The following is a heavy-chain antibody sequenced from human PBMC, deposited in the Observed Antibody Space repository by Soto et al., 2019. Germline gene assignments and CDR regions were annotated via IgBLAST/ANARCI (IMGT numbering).Heavy chain of an antibody. Sequence: EVQLVESGGGLVKPGGSLRLSCAASGFTFSSYSMNWVRQAPGKGLEWVSSISSSSSYIYYADSVKGRFTISSDNAKHSRYLQMNRLRAEDTAVYYWARDPAAVTSRFDPWGQGTLSPSPQ. V-gene: IGHV3-21*01. CDR1: GFTFSSYS. J-gene: IGHJ5*02. CDR3: ARDPAAVTSRFDP. CDR2: ISSSSSYI. D-gene: IGHD4-4*01.